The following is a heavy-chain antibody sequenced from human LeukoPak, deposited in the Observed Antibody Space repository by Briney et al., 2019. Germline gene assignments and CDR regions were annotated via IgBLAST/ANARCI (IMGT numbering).Heavy chain of an antibody. CDR3: ARDLRLAFCSGGSCGYYGMDV. CDR1: GFTVSSNY. V-gene: IGHV3-53*01. Sequence: GGSLRLSCAASGFTVSSNYMSWVRQAPGKGLEWVSVIYSGGSTYYADSVKGRFTISRDNSKNTLYLQMNSLRAEDTAVYYCARDLRLAFCSGGSCGYYGMDVWGQGTTVTVSS. J-gene: IGHJ6*02. CDR2: IYSGGST. D-gene: IGHD2-15*01.